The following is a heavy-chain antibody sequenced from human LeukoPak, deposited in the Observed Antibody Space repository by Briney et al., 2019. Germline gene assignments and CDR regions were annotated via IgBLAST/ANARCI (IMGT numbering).Heavy chain of an antibody. CDR2: ISASGGTT. V-gene: IGHV3-23*01. CDR3: AKGDVLPSYPTFDY. CDR1: GFTFSSYA. Sequence: GGSLGLSCAASGFTFSSYALSWVRQAPGKGLEWVSVISASGGTTYYADSVKGRFTISRDTSKDTVYLQMHSLRAEDTAVYYCAKGDVLPSYPTFDYWGQGTLVTVSS. D-gene: IGHD3-9*01. J-gene: IGHJ4*02.